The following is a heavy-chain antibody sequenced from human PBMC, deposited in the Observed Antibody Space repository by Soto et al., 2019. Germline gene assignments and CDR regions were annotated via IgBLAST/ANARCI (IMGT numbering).Heavy chain of an antibody. CDR3: ARDGVAARRLNWFDP. J-gene: IGHJ5*02. CDR1: GGTFSSYA. CDR2: IIPIGGTT. D-gene: IGHD6-6*01. V-gene: IGHV1-69*06. Sequence: GASVKVSCKASGGTFSSYAISWVRQAPGQGLEWMGGIIPIGGTTNYAQKFQGRVTMTGDKSTSTAYMELSSLRSEDMAVYYCARDGVAARRLNWFDPWGQGTLVTVSS.